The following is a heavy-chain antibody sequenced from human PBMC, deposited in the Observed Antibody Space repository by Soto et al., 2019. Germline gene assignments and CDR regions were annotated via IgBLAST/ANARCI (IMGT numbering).Heavy chain of an antibody. V-gene: IGHV4-39*01. CDR2: IYYSGST. CDR3: ARPQESWFDP. J-gene: IGHJ5*02. Sequence: QLQLQESGPGLVKPSETLSLTCTVSGGSISSSSYYWGWIRQPPGKGLEWIGSIYYSGSTYYNPSLKXXVXIXXDTSKNQFSPKRSSVTAADTAVYYCARPQESWFDPWGQGTLVTVSS. CDR1: GGSISSSSYY.